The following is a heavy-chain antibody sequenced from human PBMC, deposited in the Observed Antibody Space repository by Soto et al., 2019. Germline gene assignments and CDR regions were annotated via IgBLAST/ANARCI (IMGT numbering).Heavy chain of an antibody. V-gene: IGHV4-34*01. Sequence: KTSETLSLTCAVYGGSFSGYYWSWIRQPPGKGLEWIGEINHSGSTNYNPSLKSRVTISVDTSKNQFSLKLSSVTAADTAVYYCASGLHYSSSWYYYYYGMDVWGQGTTVTVSS. J-gene: IGHJ6*02. D-gene: IGHD6-13*01. CDR2: INHSGST. CDR1: GGSFSGYY. CDR3: ASGLHYSSSWYYYYYGMDV.